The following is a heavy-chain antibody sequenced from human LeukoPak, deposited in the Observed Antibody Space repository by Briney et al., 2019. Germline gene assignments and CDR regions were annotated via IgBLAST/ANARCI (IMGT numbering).Heavy chain of an antibody. D-gene: IGHD6-13*01. CDR2: THYSGST. V-gene: IGHV4-59*08. J-gene: IGHJ4*02. CDR3: ARGAAGTVPFAC. Sequence: SETLCLTCAVSGGSISSYYWSWIRQPPGKGLEWIGYTHYSGSTDYNPSLKTRVTISVDTSKNQFSLKLSSVTAADTAVYYCARGAAGTVPFACWGQGTLVTVSS. CDR1: GGSISSYY.